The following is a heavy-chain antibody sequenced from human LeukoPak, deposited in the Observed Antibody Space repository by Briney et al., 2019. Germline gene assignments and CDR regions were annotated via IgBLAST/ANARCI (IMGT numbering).Heavy chain of an antibody. D-gene: IGHD1-26*01. CDR1: GYTFTSYG. Sequence: ASVKVSCKASGYTFTSYGISWVRQAPGQGLEWMGIVNLSGDRTTYAQKFQGRVTMTRDMSTSTVYMELSSLRSEDTAVYYCARGTSGSYVDYVDFWGQGALVTVSA. J-gene: IGHJ4*02. V-gene: IGHV1-46*01. CDR2: VNLSGDRT. CDR3: ARGTSGSYVDYVDF.